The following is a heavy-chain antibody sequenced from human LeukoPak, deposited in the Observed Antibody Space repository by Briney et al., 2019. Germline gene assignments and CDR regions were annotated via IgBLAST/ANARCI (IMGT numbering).Heavy chain of an antibody. CDR2: INSDGSST. D-gene: IGHD4-17*01. CDR1: GFTFSSYW. CDR3: ASDDYALSGYFDY. V-gene: IGHV3-74*01. J-gene: IGHJ4*02. Sequence: GGSLRLSCAASGFTFSSYWMHWVRQAPGKGLVWVSRINSDGSSTSYADSVKGRFTTSRDNAKNTLYLQMNSLRAEDTAVYYCASDDYALSGYFDYWGQGTLVTVSS.